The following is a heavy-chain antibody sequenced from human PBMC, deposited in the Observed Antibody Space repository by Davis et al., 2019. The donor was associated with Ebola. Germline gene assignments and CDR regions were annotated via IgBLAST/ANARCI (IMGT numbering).Heavy chain of an antibody. CDR3: ARQGYSSGWYGWFDP. J-gene: IGHJ5*02. D-gene: IGHD6-19*01. CDR2: IYYSGST. Sequence: SETLSLTCAVSGGSISSSNWWRWVRQPPGKGLEWIGYIYYSGSTNYNPSLKSRVTISVDTSKNQFSLKLSSVTAADTAVYYCARQGYSSGWYGWFDPWGQGTLVTVSS. V-gene: IGHV4-4*02. CDR1: GGSISSSNW.